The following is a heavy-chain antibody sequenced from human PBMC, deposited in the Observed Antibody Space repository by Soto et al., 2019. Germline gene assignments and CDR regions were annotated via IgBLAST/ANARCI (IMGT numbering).Heavy chain of an antibody. CDR2: IYYSGST. CDR3: AGRDCSGTNCYYLDYYYMDV. Sequence: QVQLQESGPGLVRPSETLSLTCTVSGGSFSSYYWTWIRQSPGKGLEWIGYIYYSGSTDYNPSLRGRLAISIDTSKNQFSLRLNSMTAADTAVYYCAGRDCSGTNCYYLDYYYMDVWGKGTTVTGSS. CDR1: GGSFSSYY. J-gene: IGHJ6*03. D-gene: IGHD2-2*01. V-gene: IGHV4-59*08.